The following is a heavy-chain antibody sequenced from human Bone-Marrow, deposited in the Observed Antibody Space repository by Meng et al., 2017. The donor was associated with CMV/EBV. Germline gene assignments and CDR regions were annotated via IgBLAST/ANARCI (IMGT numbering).Heavy chain of an antibody. D-gene: IGHD1-26*01. CDR2: IYSGGRT. CDR3: AKGELLYYFAY. Sequence: GGSLRLSCAASGFTVSSNYMSWVRQAPGKELEWVSDIYSGGRTYYADSVKGRFTISRDNSKNTLYLQMNSLRAEDTAVYYCAKGELLYYFAYWGQGNLVHVAS. V-gene: IGHV3-53*01. J-gene: IGHJ4*02. CDR1: GFTVSSNY.